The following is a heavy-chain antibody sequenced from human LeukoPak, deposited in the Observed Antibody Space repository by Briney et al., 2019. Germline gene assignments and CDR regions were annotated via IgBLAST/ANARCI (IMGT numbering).Heavy chain of an antibody. CDR2: IYYSGST. CDR1: GGXISSSSYY. D-gene: IGHD3-10*01. V-gene: IGHV4-39*01. Sequence: SETLSLTCTVSGGXISSSSYYWGWIRQPPGKRLEWIGSIYYSGSTHYYPSLKSRVTISVDTSKNQFSLKLSSVTAADTAVYYCARRYYGSSSFDYWGQGTLVTVSS. CDR3: ARRYYGSSSFDY. J-gene: IGHJ4*02.